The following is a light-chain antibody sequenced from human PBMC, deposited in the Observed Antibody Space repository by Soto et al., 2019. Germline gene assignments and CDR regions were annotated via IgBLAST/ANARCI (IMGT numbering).Light chain of an antibody. CDR1: SSDVGAYNY. J-gene: IGLJ1*01. CDR2: EVS. CDR3: TSYTNSSTLGV. V-gene: IGLV2-14*01. Sequence: QSALTQPASVSGSPGQSITISCAGTSSDVGAYNYVSWYQQHPGKAPKLMIYEVSNRPSGVSNRFSGSKPGDTASLTISGLQAEDDAAYYSTSYTNSSTLGVFGTGTKVTVL.